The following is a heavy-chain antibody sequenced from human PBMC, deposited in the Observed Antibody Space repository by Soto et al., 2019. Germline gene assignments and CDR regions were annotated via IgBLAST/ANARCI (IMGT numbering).Heavy chain of an antibody. CDR1: TGSLSANYY. CDR3: ARVGRAGYRYGFLDS. CDR2: MKHIGSA. Sequence: PSLTLCLPCPVATGSLSANYYWVWIRQAPGKAVQWIGSMKHIGSAYYNPSLRRRATISLATSKNQFSLELTSVTAADTAVYYFARVGRAGYRYGFLDSSAQAIRVTVS. D-gene: IGHD5-18*01. J-gene: IGHJ5*01. V-gene: IGHV4-38-2*01.